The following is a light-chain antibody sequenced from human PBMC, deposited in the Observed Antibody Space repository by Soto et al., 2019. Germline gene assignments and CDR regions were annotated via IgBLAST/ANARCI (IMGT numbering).Light chain of an antibody. J-gene: IGKJ4*01. CDR3: QQYASSTAI. CDR1: QSVSSSS. V-gene: IGKV3-20*01. CDR2: GAS. Sequence: EIVLTQSPGTLSLSPGEKATQSCRASQSVSSSSLAWYQQKPGQAPRLLIYGASSRATGIPDRFSGSGSGTDFTLTISRLEPEDFAVYYCQQYASSTAIFGGGTKVDIK.